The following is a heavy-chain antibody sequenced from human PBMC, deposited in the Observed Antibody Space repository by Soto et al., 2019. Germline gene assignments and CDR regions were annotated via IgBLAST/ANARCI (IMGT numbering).Heavy chain of an antibody. CDR1: GGTFSSYT. CDR3: ARDQGSSSY. J-gene: IGHJ4*02. D-gene: IGHD6-13*01. V-gene: IGHV1-18*01. Sequence: GASVKVSCKASGGTFSSYTVNWVRQAPGQGLEWMGRIIPFLGETNYAQKLQARVTMTTDTSTSTAYMELRSLRSDDTAVYYCARDQGSSSYWGQGTLVTVSS. CDR2: IIPFLGET.